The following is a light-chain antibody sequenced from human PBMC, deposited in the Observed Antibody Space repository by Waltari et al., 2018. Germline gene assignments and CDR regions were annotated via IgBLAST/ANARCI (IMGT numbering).Light chain of an antibody. CDR3: SSYTRSNTYV. V-gene: IGLV2-14*01. Sequence: QSALTQPASVSGSPGQSITISCTGTSSDVGAYNFVSWYQQHPGKAPKRMIYEFSNRPPGVSSRSPGPKSGNTASLTISALQAEDEADYHCSSYTRSNTYVFGAGTKVTVL. J-gene: IGLJ1*01. CDR1: SSDVGAYNF. CDR2: EFS.